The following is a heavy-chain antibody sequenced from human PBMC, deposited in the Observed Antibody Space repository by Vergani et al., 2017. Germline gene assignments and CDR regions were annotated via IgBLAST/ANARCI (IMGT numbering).Heavy chain of an antibody. CDR3: ARDVGERWLQKSPFDI. J-gene: IGHJ3*02. D-gene: IGHD5-24*01. CDR1: GGSISSYY. V-gene: IGHV4-4*07. CDR2: IYTSGST. Sequence: QVQLQESGPGLVKPSETLSLTCTVSGGSISSYYWSWIRQPAGKGLEWIGRIYTSGSTNYNPSLKNRVTMSVDTSKNQFSLKLSSVTAADTAVYYCARDVGERWLQKSPFDIWGQGTMVTVSS.